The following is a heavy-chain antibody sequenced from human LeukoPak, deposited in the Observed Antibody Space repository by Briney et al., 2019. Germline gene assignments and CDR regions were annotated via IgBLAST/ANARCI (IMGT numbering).Heavy chain of an antibody. CDR2: IYYSGST. J-gene: IGHJ4*02. D-gene: IGHD1-7*01. CDR3: ARDGNWNYGFDY. CDR1: GGPISSYY. Sequence: SETLSLTCTVSGGPISSYYWSWIRQPPGKGLEWIGYIYYSGSTNYNPSLKSRVTISVDTSKNQFSLKLSSVTAADTAVYYCARDGNWNYGFDYWGQGTLVTVSS. V-gene: IGHV4-59*01.